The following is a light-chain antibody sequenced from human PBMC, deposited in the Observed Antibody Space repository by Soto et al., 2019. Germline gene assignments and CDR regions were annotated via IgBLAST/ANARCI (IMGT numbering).Light chain of an antibody. CDR1: SNDGGGYDY. CDR3: SSYTSRSTP. J-gene: IGLJ1*01. Sequence: QSVRTQPASVSGSPGQSITISCTGTSNDGGGYDYVSWYQQETGKAPKVIIYEVSNRPSGVSDRFSGSKSGNMASLTISGLQAADEADYYCSSYTSRSTPFGTGTKGTVL. V-gene: IGLV2-14*01. CDR2: EVS.